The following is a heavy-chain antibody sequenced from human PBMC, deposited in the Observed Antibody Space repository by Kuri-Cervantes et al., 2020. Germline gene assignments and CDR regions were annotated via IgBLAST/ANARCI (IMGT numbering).Heavy chain of an antibody. Sequence: GESLKISCAASGFSFSNYWLTWVRQAPGKGLQWVANTKQDGSEKYYVDSVNGRFTISRDNAKNSLFLQMNSLRADDTAVYYCASLTVTTGRDFDYWGQGTLVTVSS. CDR3: ASLTVTTGRDFDY. D-gene: IGHD4-17*01. CDR2: TKQDGSEK. V-gene: IGHV3-7*03. J-gene: IGHJ4*02. CDR1: GFSFSNYW.